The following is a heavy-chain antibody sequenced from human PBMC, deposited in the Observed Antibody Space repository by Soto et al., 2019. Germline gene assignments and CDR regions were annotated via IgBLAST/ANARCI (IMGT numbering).Heavy chain of an antibody. CDR1: GFSLSNCG. Sequence: QVQLVESGGGVVQPGRSLILSCAASGFSLSNCGMHWVRQAPGKGLEWVAMISYDGSQEHFIDSVKSRFTISRDNSKNTRYLQMNSLRPEDTAVYYCAKALYSRGWYNYFDPWGQGTLVNVSS. D-gene: IGHD6-19*01. J-gene: IGHJ5*02. CDR2: ISYDGSQE. V-gene: IGHV3-30*18. CDR3: AKALYSRGWYNYFDP.